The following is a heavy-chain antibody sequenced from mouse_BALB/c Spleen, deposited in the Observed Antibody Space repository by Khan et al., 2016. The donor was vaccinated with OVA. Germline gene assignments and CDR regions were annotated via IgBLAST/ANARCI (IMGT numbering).Heavy chain of an antibody. V-gene: IGHV3-2*02. CDR2: ISYSGST. J-gene: IGHJ2*01. Sequence: EVQLQESGPGLVKPSQSPSLTCTVTGASITSGYGWNWIRQFPGNKLEWMGYISYSGSTNNNPSPKSRIPINRATIKNQFFLASNSVTTVDTAKYYCARTARIKYWGQGTTLTVSS. D-gene: IGHD1-2*01. CDR3: ARTARIKY. CDR1: GASITSGYG.